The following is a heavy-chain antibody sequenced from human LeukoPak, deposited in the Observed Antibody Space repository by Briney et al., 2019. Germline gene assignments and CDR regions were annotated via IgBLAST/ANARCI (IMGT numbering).Heavy chain of an antibody. CDR1: GFTFSSYG. D-gene: IGHD5-12*01. J-gene: IGHJ4*02. CDR3: AKYPTYSAYDDGYFDY. V-gene: IGHV3-23*01. CDR2: ISGSGGST. Sequence: PGGSLRLSCAASGFTFSSYGLSWVRQAPGKGLEWVSGISGSGGSTFYADYVKGRFTISRDNSRSTLYLQMNSLRADDTAIYYCAKYPTYSAYDDGYFDYWGQGTRVTVSS.